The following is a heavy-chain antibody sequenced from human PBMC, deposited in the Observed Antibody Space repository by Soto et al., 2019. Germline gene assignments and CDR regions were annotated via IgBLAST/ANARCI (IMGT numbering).Heavy chain of an antibody. CDR3: ASPSYNWNEYYFDY. Sequence: GASVKVSCKASGYTFTSYGISWVRQAPGQGLEWMGRIIPILGIANYAQKFQGRVTITADKSTSTAYMELSSLRSEDTAVYYCASPSYNWNEYYFDYWGQGTLVTSPQ. D-gene: IGHD1-20*01. CDR1: GYTFTSYG. V-gene: IGHV1-69*04. CDR2: IIPILGIA. J-gene: IGHJ4*02.